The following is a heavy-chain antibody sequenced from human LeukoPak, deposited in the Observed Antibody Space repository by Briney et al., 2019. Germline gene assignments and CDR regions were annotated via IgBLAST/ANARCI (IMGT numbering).Heavy chain of an antibody. J-gene: IGHJ4*02. CDR2: IYYSGDT. Sequence: SETLSLTCTVSGGSISSDYWSWIRQPPGKGREWNGYIYYSGDTNYNPSLKSRVTISVDTSKNQFSLKLSSVTAADTAVYYCARSGYSYGLVDYWGQGTLVTVSS. V-gene: IGHV4-59*01. D-gene: IGHD5-18*01. CDR3: ARSGYSYGLVDY. CDR1: GGSISSDY.